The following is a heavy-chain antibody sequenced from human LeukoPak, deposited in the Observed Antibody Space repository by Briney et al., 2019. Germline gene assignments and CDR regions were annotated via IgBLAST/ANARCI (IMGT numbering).Heavy chain of an antibody. J-gene: IGHJ6*02. D-gene: IGHD2/OR15-2a*01. CDR1: GFTFSTYA. CDR2: ISGSCGAT. V-gene: IGHV3-23*01. CDR3: ARVEGVLRDYYYYYGMDV. Sequence: GGSLRLSCVASGFTFSTYAMSWVRQVPGKGLEWVSGISGSCGATYYADSVKGRFTISRDNSKNTLYLQMNSLRAEDTAVYYCARVEGVLRDYYYYYGMDVWGQGTTVTVSS.